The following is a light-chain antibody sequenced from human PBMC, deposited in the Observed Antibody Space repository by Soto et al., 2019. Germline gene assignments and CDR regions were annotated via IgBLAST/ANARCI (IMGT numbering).Light chain of an antibody. CDR1: QSFSSW. CDR2: NAS. V-gene: IGKV1-5*01. J-gene: IGKJ1*01. CDR3: QQYNAYSGT. Sequence: DIPMTQSPSSLSASVGDSVTITCRASQSFSSWLAWYQQRPGQAPKLLIYNASSLESGVPSRFSGSGSGTEFTLTISSLQPDDFATYYCQQYNAYSGTFGQGTKVEIK.